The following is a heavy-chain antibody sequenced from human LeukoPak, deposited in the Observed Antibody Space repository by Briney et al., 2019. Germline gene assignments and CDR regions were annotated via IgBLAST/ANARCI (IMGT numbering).Heavy chain of an antibody. CDR2: IYYSGST. J-gene: IGHJ4*02. CDR1: GGSISSYY. Sequence: SETLSLTCTASGGSISSYYWSWIRQPPGKGLEWIGYIYYSGSTNYNPSLKSRVTISVDTSKNQFSLKLSSVTAADTAVYYCARNPSRYPPLGYFDYWGQGTLVTVSS. D-gene: IGHD1-14*01. V-gene: IGHV4-59*08. CDR3: ARNPSRYPPLGYFDY.